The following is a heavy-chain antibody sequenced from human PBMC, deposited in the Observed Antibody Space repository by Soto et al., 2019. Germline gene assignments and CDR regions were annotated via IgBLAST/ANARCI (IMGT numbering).Heavy chain of an antibody. CDR3: ARHGLAVAMYYGMDV. CDR2: IYPDDSDT. V-gene: IGHV5-51*01. Sequence: PGESMKISCTGSGYSLTNYWSRCVRQMPGKGLEWMGTIYPDDSDTRYSPAFQGQVTISADKSISTAYLQWSSLKASDTAMYYCARHGLAVAMYYGMDVWGQGTPVTDSS. D-gene: IGHD6-19*01. J-gene: IGHJ6*02. CDR1: GYSLTNYW.